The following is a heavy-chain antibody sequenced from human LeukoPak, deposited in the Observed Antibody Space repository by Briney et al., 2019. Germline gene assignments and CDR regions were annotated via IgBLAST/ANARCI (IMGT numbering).Heavy chain of an antibody. Sequence: GESLKISCEGSGYDFSTYYIAWVRQMPGKSLEPMGIIYPGDSDTRYSPSFQGQVTISADKSISTAYLQWSSLKASDTAIYYCTRFRAYSTSSGYFDLWGRGTPVTVSS. CDR2: IYPGDSDT. D-gene: IGHD6-6*01. CDR3: TRFRAYSTSSGYFDL. V-gene: IGHV5-51*01. CDR1: GYDFSTYY. J-gene: IGHJ2*01.